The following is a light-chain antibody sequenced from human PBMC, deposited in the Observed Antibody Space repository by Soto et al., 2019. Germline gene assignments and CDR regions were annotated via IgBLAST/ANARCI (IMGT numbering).Light chain of an antibody. V-gene: IGKV3-15*01. Sequence: EIVLTQSPATLSLSPGERATLSCRASHRVSSYLAWYQQKPRQAPRLLIFATSTRATGIPARFSGSGSGTEFTLTISSLQSEDFAVYYCQQYNNWPLTFGGGTKVDIK. CDR2: ATS. CDR1: HRVSSY. J-gene: IGKJ4*01. CDR3: QQYNNWPLT.